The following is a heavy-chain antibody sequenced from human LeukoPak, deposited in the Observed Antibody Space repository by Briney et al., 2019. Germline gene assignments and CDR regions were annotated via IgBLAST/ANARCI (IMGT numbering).Heavy chain of an antibody. CDR2: ISSSSSYI. D-gene: IGHD5-18*01. V-gene: IGHV3-21*01. CDR3: ARGDTAMVTGSTDY. J-gene: IGHJ4*02. Sequence: GGSLRLSCAASGFTFSSYSMNWVRQAPGKGLEWVSSISSSSSYIYYADSVKGRFTMSRDTAKNSLYLQMNSLRAEDTAVYYCARGDTAMVTGSTDYWGQGTLVTVS. CDR1: GFTFSSYS.